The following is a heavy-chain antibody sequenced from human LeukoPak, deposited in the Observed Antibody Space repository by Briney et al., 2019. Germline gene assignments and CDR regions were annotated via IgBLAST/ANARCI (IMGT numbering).Heavy chain of an antibody. J-gene: IGHJ4*02. CDR2: MNPNSGNT. D-gene: IGHD3-10*01. CDR1: GYTFTSYG. CDR3: ARAVGMVRGAIRY. V-gene: IGHV1-8*02. Sequence: ASVKVSCKASGYTFTSYGISWVRQATGQGLEWMGWMNPNSGNTGYAQKFQGRVTMTRNTSISTAYMELSSLRSEDTAVYYCARAVGMVRGAIRYWGQGTLVTVSS.